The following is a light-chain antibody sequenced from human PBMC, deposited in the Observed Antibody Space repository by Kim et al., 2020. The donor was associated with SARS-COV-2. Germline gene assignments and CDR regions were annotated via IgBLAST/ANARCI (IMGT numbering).Light chain of an antibody. CDR1: WYPCSF. CDR2: HIS. Sequence: SVAPGETATLPCQARWYPCSFLAWYQQKPGQAPRLLIHHISTRATGVPARFSGSGSGTEFSLTISSLESADSAVYYCQQHNGWPLTFGGGTKLEI. J-gene: IGKJ4*01. CDR3: QQHNGWPLT. V-gene: IGKV3-15*01.